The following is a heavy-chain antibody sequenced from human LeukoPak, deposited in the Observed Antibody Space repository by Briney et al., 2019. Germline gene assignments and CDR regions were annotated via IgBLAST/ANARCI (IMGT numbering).Heavy chain of an antibody. CDR1: EFTFSSYG. CDR2: IRYDGINK. Sequence: GGSLRLSCAASEFTFSSYGMHWVRQAPGKGLEWVASIRYDGINKYYADSVKGRFTISRDNSMHTLHLQMNSLRAEDTAVYYCARDSRTYSSSWSSWFDPWGQGTLVTVSS. J-gene: IGHJ5*02. D-gene: IGHD6-13*01. V-gene: IGHV3-30*02. CDR3: ARDSRTYSSSWSSWFDP.